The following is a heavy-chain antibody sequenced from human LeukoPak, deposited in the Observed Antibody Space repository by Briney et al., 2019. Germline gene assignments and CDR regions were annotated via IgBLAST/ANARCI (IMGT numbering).Heavy chain of an antibody. CDR2: ISYDGSNK. CDR1: GFTFSSYA. J-gene: IGHJ5*02. CDR3: AALKRLVP. Sequence: GGSLRLSCAASGFTFSSYAMHWVRQAPGKGLEWVAVISYDGSNKYYADSVKGRFTISRDNSKNTLYLQMNSLRAEDTAVYYCAALKRLVPWGQGTLVTVSS. V-gene: IGHV3-30-3*01.